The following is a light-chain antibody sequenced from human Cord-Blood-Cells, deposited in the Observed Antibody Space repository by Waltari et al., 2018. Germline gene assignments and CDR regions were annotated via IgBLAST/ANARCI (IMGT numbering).Light chain of an antibody. V-gene: IGKV4-1*01. CDR1: QSVLYSSNNKNY. Sequence: INCKSSQSVLYSSNNKNYLAWYQQKPGQPPKLLIYWASTRESGVPDRFSGSGSGTDFTLTISSLQAEDVAVYYCQQYYSTPPVTFGQGTRLEIK. CDR3: QQYYSTPPVT. CDR2: WAS. J-gene: IGKJ5*01.